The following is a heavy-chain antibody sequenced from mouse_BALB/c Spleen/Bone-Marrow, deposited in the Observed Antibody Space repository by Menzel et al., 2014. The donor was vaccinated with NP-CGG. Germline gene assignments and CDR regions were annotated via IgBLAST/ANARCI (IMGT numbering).Heavy chain of an antibody. CDR1: GFDFSRYW. CDR2: INPDSSTI. Sequence: EVMLVESGGGLVQPGGSLKLSCAASGFDFSRYWMSWVRQAPGKGLEWIGEINPDSSTINYTPSLKDKFIISRDNAKNTLYLQMSKVRSEDTALYYCARADWAWFVYWGQGTLVTVSA. CDR3: ARADWAWFVY. D-gene: IGHD4-1*01. J-gene: IGHJ3*01. V-gene: IGHV4-1*02.